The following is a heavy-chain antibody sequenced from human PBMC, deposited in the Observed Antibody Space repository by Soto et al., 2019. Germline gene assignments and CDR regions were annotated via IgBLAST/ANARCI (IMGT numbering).Heavy chain of an antibody. CDR1: GFTFSIYA. V-gene: IGHV3-30-3*01. Sequence: LRLSCAASGFTFSIYAMHWVRQAPGKGLEWVAVISYDGSNKYYADSVKGRFTISRDNSKNTLYLQMNSLRAEDTAVYYCASGAYSSSWYYFDYWGQGTLVTVSS. D-gene: IGHD6-13*01. CDR2: ISYDGSNK. CDR3: ASGAYSSSWYYFDY. J-gene: IGHJ4*02.